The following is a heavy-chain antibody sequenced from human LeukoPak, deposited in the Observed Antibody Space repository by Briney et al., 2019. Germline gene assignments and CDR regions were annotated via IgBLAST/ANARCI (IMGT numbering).Heavy chain of an antibody. D-gene: IGHD2-8*01. V-gene: IGHV1-24*01. CDR1: GYTLTELS. CDR3: ATTHIPDCTNGVCYPYFDY. J-gene: IGHJ4*02. Sequence: ASVKVSCKVSGYTLTELSMHWVRQAPGKGLEWMGGFDPEDGETIYAQKFQGRVAMTEDTSTDTAYMELSSLRSEDTAVYYCATTHIPDCTNGVCYPYFDYWGQGTLVTVSS. CDR2: FDPEDGET.